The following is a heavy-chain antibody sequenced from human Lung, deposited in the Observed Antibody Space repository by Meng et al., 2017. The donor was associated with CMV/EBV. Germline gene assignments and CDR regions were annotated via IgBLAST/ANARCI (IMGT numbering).Heavy chain of an antibody. V-gene: IGHV1-69*05. J-gene: IGHJ6*02. CDR2: IIPFFDTT. CDR1: GDTFSRYA. D-gene: IGHD2-2*02. CDR3: ARDRTGDCSSTSCYNYYYYYVMDV. Sequence: SVXVSXKASGDTFSRYAISWVRQAPGQGLEWMGGIIPFFDTTNYAQKFQGRVTITTDESTSTAYMELSSLRSEDTAVYYCARDRTGDCSSTSCYNYYYYYVMDVXGQGXTVTVSS.